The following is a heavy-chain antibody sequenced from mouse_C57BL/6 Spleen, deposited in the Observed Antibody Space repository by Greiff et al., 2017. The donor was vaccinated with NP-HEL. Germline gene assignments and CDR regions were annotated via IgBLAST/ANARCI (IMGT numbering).Heavy chain of an antibody. Sequence: VHLVESGAELARPGASVKMSCKASGYTFTSYTMHWVKQRPGPGLEWIGYINPSSGYTKYTQKFKDKATLTADKSSSTAYMQLSSLTSEDSAVYYCARNPLLGAMDYWGQGTSVTVSS. CDR3: ARNPLLGAMDY. D-gene: IGHD1-1*01. CDR2: INPSSGYT. J-gene: IGHJ4*01. CDR1: GYTFTSYT. V-gene: IGHV1-4*01.